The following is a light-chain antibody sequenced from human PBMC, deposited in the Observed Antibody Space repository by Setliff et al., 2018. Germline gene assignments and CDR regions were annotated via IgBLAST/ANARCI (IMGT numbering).Light chain of an antibody. Sequence: QSALTQPAPVSGSPGQSITISCSGTSNDVGAYDLVSWYQQHPGKVPKLIIFDVSNRPSGVSHRFSGSKSGNTASLTISGLQADDEGDYYCCAYTASTTYVFVNGTKVTVL. CDR3: CAYTASTTYV. J-gene: IGLJ1*01. V-gene: IGLV2-14*03. CDR1: SNDVGAYDL. CDR2: DVS.